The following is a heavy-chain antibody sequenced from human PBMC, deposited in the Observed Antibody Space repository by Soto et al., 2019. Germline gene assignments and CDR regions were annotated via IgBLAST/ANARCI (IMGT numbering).Heavy chain of an antibody. CDR1: GYSFTSYW. CDR2: IYPGDSDT. D-gene: IGHD6-6*01. CDR3: ARRFPYSSSSGRYYYYGMDV. J-gene: IGHJ6*02. V-gene: IGHV5-51*01. Sequence: ESVKIAFKGSGYSFTSYWIGWVRQIPGKGLEWMGIIYPGDSDTRYSPSFQGQVTISADKSISTAYLQWSSLKASDTAMYYCARRFPYSSSSGRYYYYGMDVWGQGTTVTVSS.